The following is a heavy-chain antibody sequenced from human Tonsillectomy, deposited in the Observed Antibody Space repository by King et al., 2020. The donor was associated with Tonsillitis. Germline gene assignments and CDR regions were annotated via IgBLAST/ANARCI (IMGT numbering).Heavy chain of an antibody. D-gene: IGHD2-15*01. CDR1: GASISSDNYY. V-gene: IGHV4-31*03. CDR2: ILHSGST. CDR3: AREVVV. Sequence: QLQESGPGLVKPSQTLSLTCTVSGASISSDNYYWSWIRQYPGKGLEWIGYILHSGSTYYNPSLKSRVTMSVDTSKNHFFLKLTSLTAADTAVYYCAREVVVWSQGALVTVSS. J-gene: IGHJ4*02.